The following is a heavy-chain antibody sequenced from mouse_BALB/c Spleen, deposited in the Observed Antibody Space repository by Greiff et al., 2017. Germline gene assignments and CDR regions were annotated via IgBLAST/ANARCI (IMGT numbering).Heavy chain of an antibody. V-gene: IGHV5-6-2*01. D-gene: IGHD2-1*01. J-gene: IGHJ2*01. CDR1: GFTFSSYY. CDR3: ARHGNSYYFDY. Sequence: EVQLVESGGGLVKLGGSLKLSCAASGFTFSSYYMSWVRQTPEKRLELVAAINSNGGSTYYPDTVKGRFTISRDNAKNTLYLQMSSLKSEDTALYYCARHGNSYYFDYGGQGTTRTVAS. CDR2: INSNGGST.